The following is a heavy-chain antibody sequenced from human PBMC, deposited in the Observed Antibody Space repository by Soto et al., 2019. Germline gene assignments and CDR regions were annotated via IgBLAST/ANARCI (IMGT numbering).Heavy chain of an antibody. V-gene: IGHV3-23*01. D-gene: IGHD2-2*01. Sequence: RHSCAAAEFTFSSYAMSCVSQAPGKGLEWVSAISGSGGSTYYADSVKGRFTISRDNSKNTLYLQMNSLRAEDTAVYYCAKDIHTYCSSTSCYGSFDYWGQGTLVTVSS. CDR3: AKDIHTYCSSTSCYGSFDY. CDR2: ISGSGGST. J-gene: IGHJ4*02. CDR1: EFTFSSYA.